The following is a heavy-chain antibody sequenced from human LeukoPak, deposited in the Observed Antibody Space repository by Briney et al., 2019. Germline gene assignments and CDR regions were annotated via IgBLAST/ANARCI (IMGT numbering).Heavy chain of an antibody. CDR1: GGSFSGYY. V-gene: IGHV4-34*01. Sequence: SETLSLTCAVYGGSFSGYYWSWIRQPPGKGLEWIGEINHSGSTNYNPSLKSRVTISVDTSRNQFSLMLSSVTAADTAVYYCARGTPYCSGGSCYQDYNWFYPWGQGTLVTVSS. D-gene: IGHD2-15*01. CDR3: ARGTPYCSGGSCYQDYNWFYP. J-gene: IGHJ5*02. CDR2: INHSGST.